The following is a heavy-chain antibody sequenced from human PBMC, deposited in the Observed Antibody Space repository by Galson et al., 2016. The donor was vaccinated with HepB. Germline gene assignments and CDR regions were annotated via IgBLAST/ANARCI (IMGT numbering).Heavy chain of an antibody. J-gene: IGHJ3*02. Sequence: LSLTCAVYRGSFSGFYWSWIRQPPGKGLEWIGEIYPSGSTNYNPSLRSRVTISVDTSKNQFSLELSSVTAADTAVYYCASIAVRPGSIDIWGQGTMVTVSS. D-gene: IGHD6-6*01. CDR1: RGSFSGFY. V-gene: IGHV4-34*01. CDR3: ASIAVRPGSIDI. CDR2: IYPSGST.